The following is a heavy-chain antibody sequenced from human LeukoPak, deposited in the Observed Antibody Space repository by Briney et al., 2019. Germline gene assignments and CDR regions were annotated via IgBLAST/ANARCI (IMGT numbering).Heavy chain of an antibody. V-gene: IGHV3-7*01. CDR1: EFIFSTYW. Sequence: PGGSLRLSCAASEFIFSTYWMSWVRQAPGKGLEWVATIRQDGSEKHHVDPVRGRFTISRDNAKNSPYLLMNNLRVEDTAVYYCVRGCGRSSCPYYLDVWGKGTMVTVSS. CDR2: IRQDGSEK. J-gene: IGHJ6*03. CDR3: VRGCGRSSCPYYLDV. D-gene: IGHD6-13*01.